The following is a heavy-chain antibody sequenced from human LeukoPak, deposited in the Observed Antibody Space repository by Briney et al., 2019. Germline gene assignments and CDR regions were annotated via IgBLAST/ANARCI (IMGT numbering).Heavy chain of an antibody. D-gene: IGHD1-14*01. V-gene: IGHV3-33*01. CDR1: GFTFSTYG. J-gene: IGHJ1*01. Sequence: GSSLRLSCAASGFTFSTYGVHWLRESPGKGLVWVSVIWYDGSNNCYADCVEARFPISRDNSQNTLYLQLNSLRAEDTAVYHCARGARRGSPAVHWGQGTLATVSS. CDR2: IWYDGSNN. CDR3: ARGARRGSPAVH.